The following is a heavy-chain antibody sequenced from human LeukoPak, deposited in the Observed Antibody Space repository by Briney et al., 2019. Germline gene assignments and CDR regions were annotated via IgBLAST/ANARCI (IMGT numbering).Heavy chain of an antibody. CDR1: GYTLTELS. D-gene: IGHD3-10*01. V-gene: IGHV1-24*01. CDR3: ATSPLGFGAIDY. Sequence: GASVKVSCKVSGYTLTELSMHWVRQAPGKGLEWMGGFDPEDGETIYAQKFQGRVTMTEGTSTDTAYMELSSLRSEDTAVYYCATSPLGFGAIDYWGQGTLVTVSS. CDR2: FDPEDGET. J-gene: IGHJ4*02.